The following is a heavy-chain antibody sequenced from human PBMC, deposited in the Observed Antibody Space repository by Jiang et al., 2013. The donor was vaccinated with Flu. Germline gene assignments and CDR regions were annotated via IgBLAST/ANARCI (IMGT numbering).Heavy chain of an antibody. V-gene: IGHV3-30-3*01. Sequence: QLVESGGGVVQPGRSLRLSCAASGFTFSSYAMYWVRQAPGKGLEWVAVISYDGDNKYYADSVKGRFTISRDNSKNRLYLQMNSLRAEDTAVYYCARDPGGCSSTSCFDNWFDPWGQGTLV. CDR2: ISYDGDNK. CDR3: ARDPGGCSSTSCFDNWFDP. CDR1: GFTFSSYA. D-gene: IGHD2-2*01. J-gene: IGHJ5*02.